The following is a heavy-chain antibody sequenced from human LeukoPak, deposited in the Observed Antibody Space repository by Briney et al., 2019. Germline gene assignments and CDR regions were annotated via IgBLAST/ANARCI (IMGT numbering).Heavy chain of an antibody. V-gene: IGHV3-30*02. CDR1: GFTFSSYG. J-gene: IGHJ5*02. CDR2: IRYDGSNK. Sequence: GGSLRLSCAASGFTFSSYGMHWVRQAPGKGLEWVAFIRYDGSNKYYADSVKGRFTISRDNSKNTLYLQMSSLRAEDTAVYYCAKVLAAVTSGGDCFDPGGERTLVTVSS. D-gene: IGHD4-11*01. CDR3: AKVLAAVTSGGDCFDP.